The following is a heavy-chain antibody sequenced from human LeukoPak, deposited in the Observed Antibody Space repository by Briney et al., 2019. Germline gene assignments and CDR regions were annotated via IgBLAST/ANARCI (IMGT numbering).Heavy chain of an antibody. CDR2: ISGSGGTT. Sequence: SGGSLRLSCAASGFTFSSYAMTWVRQAPGRGLEWVSVISGSGGTTYYTDSVKGRFTISRDNSKNTLYLQMNSLRAEDTAVYYCARGEGLFDYWGQGTLVTVSS. CDR3: ARGEGLFDY. V-gene: IGHV3-23*01. J-gene: IGHJ4*02. CDR1: GFTFSSYA.